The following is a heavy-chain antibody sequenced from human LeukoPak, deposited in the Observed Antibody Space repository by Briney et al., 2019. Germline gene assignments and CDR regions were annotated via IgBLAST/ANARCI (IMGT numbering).Heavy chain of an antibody. J-gene: IGHJ6*03. V-gene: IGHV3-48*03. D-gene: IGHD5-18*01. Sequence: GGSLRLSCAASGFTFSSYEMNWVRQAPGKGLEWVSYISSSGSTIYYADSVKGRFTISRDNAKNSLYLQMNSLRAEDTAVYYCARRGYSYGYANLDGGYYYYYMDVWGKGTTVTVSS. CDR2: ISSSGSTI. CDR3: ARRGYSYGYANLDGGYYYYYMDV. CDR1: GFTFSSYE.